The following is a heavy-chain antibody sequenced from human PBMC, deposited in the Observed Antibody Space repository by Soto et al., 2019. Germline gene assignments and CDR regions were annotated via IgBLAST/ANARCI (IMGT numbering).Heavy chain of an antibody. D-gene: IGHD1-20*01. CDR3: AREPYNTWPSDY. Sequence: QVQLVESGGGVVQPGRALRLSCAASGFTFSSYAMHWVRQAPGKGLEWVALISYDGSNKYYADSVKGRFTISRDNSMNTLYLQMDSLRVEDTAVYYCAREPYNTWPSDYWSQGTLITVSS. CDR2: ISYDGSNK. V-gene: IGHV3-30-3*01. J-gene: IGHJ4*02. CDR1: GFTFSSYA.